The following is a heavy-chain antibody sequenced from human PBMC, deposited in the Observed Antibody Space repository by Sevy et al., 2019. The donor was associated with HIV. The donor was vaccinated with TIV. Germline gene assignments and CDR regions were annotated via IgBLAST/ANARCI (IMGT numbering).Heavy chain of an antibody. CDR3: ATEGLYCSGSTCYTEGFDD. CDR2: IKSKTDGGTT. V-gene: IGHV3-15*01. Sequence: GGSLRLSCAASGFTFSNGWMSWVRQAPGKGLEWVGRIKSKTDGGTTDYAATMKGRFTISRDDSKNTVYLQMNSLKSDDTAVYYCATEGLYCSGSTCYTEGFDDWGQGTLVTVSS. CDR1: GFTFSNGW. J-gene: IGHJ4*02. D-gene: IGHD2-15*01.